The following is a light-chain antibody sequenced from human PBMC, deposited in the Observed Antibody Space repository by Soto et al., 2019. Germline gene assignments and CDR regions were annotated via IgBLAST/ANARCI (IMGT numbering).Light chain of an antibody. CDR1: SSNIGAGYD. Sequence: QSVLTQPPSVSGAPGQRVTISCTGSSSNIGAGYDVHWYQQLPGTAPKLLIYGNSNRPSGVPDRFSGSKSGTSASLAITGLQAEDEADYYCQSYGSSLSGRGVFGTGTKVTVL. V-gene: IGLV1-40*01. CDR2: GNS. CDR3: QSYGSSLSGRGV. J-gene: IGLJ1*01.